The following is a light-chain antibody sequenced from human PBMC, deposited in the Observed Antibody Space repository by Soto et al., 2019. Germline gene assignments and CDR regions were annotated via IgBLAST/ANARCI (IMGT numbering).Light chain of an antibody. V-gene: IGKV4-1*01. CDR1: QSVLYSSNNKDY. Sequence: DIVMTQSPDSLAVSLGERATINCKSSQSVLYSSNNKDYLAWYQQKPGQPPNLLIYWASTRESVVPDRFTGSGSGTDFTLTISSLQAEDVAVYYCHQYYTTPITFGQGTRLEIK. CDR2: WAS. J-gene: IGKJ5*01. CDR3: HQYYTTPIT.